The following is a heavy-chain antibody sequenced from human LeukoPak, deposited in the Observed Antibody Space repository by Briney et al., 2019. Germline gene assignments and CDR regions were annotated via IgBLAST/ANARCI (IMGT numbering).Heavy chain of an antibody. V-gene: IGHV3-53*01. Sequence: GGSLRLSCAASGFTVSSKYMSWVRQAPGKGLEWVSVIYSGGSTYYADSVKGRFTISRDNSKNTLYLQMNSLRAEDTAVYYCAGENYDSSGYYYYYYGMDVWGQGTTVTVSS. CDR1: GFTVSSKY. J-gene: IGHJ6*02. CDR2: IYSGGST. D-gene: IGHD3-22*01. CDR3: AGENYDSSGYYYYYYGMDV.